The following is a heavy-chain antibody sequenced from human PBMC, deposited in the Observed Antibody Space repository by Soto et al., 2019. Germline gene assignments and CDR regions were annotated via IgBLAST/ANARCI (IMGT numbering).Heavy chain of an antibody. CDR1: GYTYTSYA. Sequence: ASVKVSCKASGYTYTSYAMHWVRQAPGQRLEWMGWINAGNGNTKYSQKFQGRVTITRDTSASTAYMELSSLRSEDTAVYYCAREVERYYDFWSGPNDAFDIWGQGTMVTVSS. J-gene: IGHJ3*02. CDR3: AREVERYYDFWSGPNDAFDI. V-gene: IGHV1-3*01. CDR2: INAGNGNT. D-gene: IGHD3-3*01.